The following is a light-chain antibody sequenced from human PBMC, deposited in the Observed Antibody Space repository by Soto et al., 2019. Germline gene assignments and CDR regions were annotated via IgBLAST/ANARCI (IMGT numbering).Light chain of an antibody. J-gene: IGKJ3*01. CDR2: GAS. CDR3: QQYTTSPFT. V-gene: IGKV3-20*01. Sequence: EIVLTQSPGTLSLSPGERATLYCRASQSVGSNYLAWYQQKPGQAPRVLIYGASSSATGIPDRFSGSGSGADFTLTIIRLEPEDFAVYYCQQYTTSPFTFGPGTKVDIK. CDR1: QSVGSNY.